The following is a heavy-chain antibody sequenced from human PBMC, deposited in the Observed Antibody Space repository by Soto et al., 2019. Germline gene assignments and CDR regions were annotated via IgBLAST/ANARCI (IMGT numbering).Heavy chain of an antibody. CDR2: IYSNGDT. CDR1: GFSVGSNY. D-gene: IGHD2-8*01. V-gene: IGHV3-53*02. CDR3: ARKSDSSPVPEADGV. Sequence: EVQLVDTGGGLIQPGGSLRLSCAASGFSVGSNYMTWVRQSPGKGLEWVSLIYSNGDTDYADSVKGRFSISRDNFKHTLYLQMNNLRAEDTAVYHCARKSDSSPVPEADGVWGRGTLVTVSS. J-gene: IGHJ4*02.